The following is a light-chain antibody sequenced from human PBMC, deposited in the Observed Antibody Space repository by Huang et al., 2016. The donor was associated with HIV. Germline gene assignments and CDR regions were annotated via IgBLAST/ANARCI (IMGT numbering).Light chain of an antibody. CDR2: GAS. Sequence: ETVMTQSPATLSVSPGEGATLSCRASQSVSTNLAWYQQKPGKAPRLLIYGASTRATGFPARFSGSGSGSEFSLTISSLRSEDFAVYYCQQYNNWPFTFGQGTKLEIK. V-gene: IGKV3-15*01. J-gene: IGKJ2*01. CDR1: QSVSTN. CDR3: QQYNNWPFT.